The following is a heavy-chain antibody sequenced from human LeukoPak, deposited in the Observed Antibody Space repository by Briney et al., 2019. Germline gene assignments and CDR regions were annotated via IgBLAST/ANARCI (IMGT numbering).Heavy chain of an antibody. J-gene: IGHJ6*03. CDR3: ARTRVGGSGYLLSTGNYYYYMDV. D-gene: IGHD3-3*01. Sequence: PSETLSLTCAVYGGSFSGYYWSWIRQPPGKGLEWIGEINHSGSTNYNPSLKSRVTISVDTSKNQFSLKLSSVTAADTAVYYCARTRVGGSGYLLSTGNYYYYMDVWGKGTTVTVSS. CDR2: INHSGST. V-gene: IGHV4-34*01. CDR1: GGSFSGYY.